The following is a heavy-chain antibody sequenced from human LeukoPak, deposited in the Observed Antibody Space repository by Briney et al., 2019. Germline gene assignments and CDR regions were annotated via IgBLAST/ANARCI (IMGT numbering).Heavy chain of an antibody. D-gene: IGHD3-22*01. CDR1: GYTFTNYG. CDR3: AKWNYDSGGYSNYFDP. Sequence: ASVMVSCKASGYTFTNYGISWVRQVPGQGLEWMGWISAYNGNTNYAQKFQGRVTMTTDTSTSTAYMELRSLRSDDTAVYFCAKWNYDSGGYSNYFDPWGQGTLVTVSS. J-gene: IGHJ5*02. V-gene: IGHV1-18*01. CDR2: ISAYNGNT.